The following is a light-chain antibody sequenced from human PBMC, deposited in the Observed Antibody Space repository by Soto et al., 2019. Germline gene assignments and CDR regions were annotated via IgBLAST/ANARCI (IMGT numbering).Light chain of an antibody. Sequence: DIVMPQSPLSLPVTPGEPASISCRSSQSLLHSNGYNYLDWYLQKPGQSPQLLIYMGSNRASGVPDRFSGSGSGTDFTLKISRVEAEDVGFYYCMQALQTPHFGQGTRLEIK. J-gene: IGKJ5*01. V-gene: IGKV2-28*01. CDR1: QSLLHSNGYNY. CDR2: MGS. CDR3: MQALQTPH.